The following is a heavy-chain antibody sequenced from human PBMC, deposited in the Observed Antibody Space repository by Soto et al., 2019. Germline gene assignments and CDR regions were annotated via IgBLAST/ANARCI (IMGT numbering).Heavy chain of an antibody. V-gene: IGHV4-31*03. CDR2: IYYSGST. Sequence: QVQLQESGPGLVKPSQTLSLTCTVSGGSISSGGYYWSWIRQHPGKGLEWIGYIYYSGSTYYNPSLKSRVTISVATSKNPFSLKLSSVTAADTAVYYCARDRTVTTYYAFDIWGQGTMVTVSS. J-gene: IGHJ3*02. D-gene: IGHD4-17*01. CDR1: GGSISSGGYY. CDR3: ARDRTVTTYYAFDI.